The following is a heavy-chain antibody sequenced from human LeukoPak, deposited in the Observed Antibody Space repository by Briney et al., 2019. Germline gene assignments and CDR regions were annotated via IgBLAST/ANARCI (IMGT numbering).Heavy chain of an antibody. D-gene: IGHD3-22*01. CDR1: GYTFTSYY. CDR3: ARSGDTYYYDSSGYYDWFDP. J-gene: IGHJ5*02. V-gene: IGHV1-2*02. Sequence: GASVKVSCKASGYTFTSYYMHWVRQAPGQGLEWMGWINPNSGGTNYAQKFQGRVTMTRDTSISTAYMELSRLRSDDTAVYYCARSGDTYYYDSSGYYDWFDPWGQGTLVTVSS. CDR2: INPNSGGT.